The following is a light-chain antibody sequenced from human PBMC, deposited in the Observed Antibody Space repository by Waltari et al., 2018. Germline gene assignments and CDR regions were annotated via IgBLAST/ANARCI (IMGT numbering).Light chain of an antibody. CDR2: EVN. CDR3: SSYAGSSTLL. J-gene: IGLJ3*02. V-gene: IGLV2-23*02. Sequence: QSALPPPAPVSESPGQSIPISCTGTSGDVGSYTLVSWYQQHPGRAPKGLLYEVNRRPSGVSNRFSGSKSGNTASLTISGLQAEDEADYSCSSYAGSSTLLFGGGTKVTVL. CDR1: SGDVGSYTL.